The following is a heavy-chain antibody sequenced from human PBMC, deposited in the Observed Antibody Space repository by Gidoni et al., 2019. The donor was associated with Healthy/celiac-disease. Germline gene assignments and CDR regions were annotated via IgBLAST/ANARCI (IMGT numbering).Heavy chain of an antibody. V-gene: IGHV3-21*01. CDR2: ISSSSSYI. CDR3: ARDQRVQWLAGPPYYYYGMDV. J-gene: IGHJ6*02. D-gene: IGHD6-19*01. CDR1: VFTFSSYS. Sequence: EVQLVESGGGLVKPGWSLRLSCAASVFTFSSYSLNLVRQDPGKGLEWGSAISSSSSYIYYADSVKGRFTISRDNAKNSLYLQMNSLRAEDTAVYYCARDQRVQWLAGPPYYYYGMDVWGQGTTVTVSS.